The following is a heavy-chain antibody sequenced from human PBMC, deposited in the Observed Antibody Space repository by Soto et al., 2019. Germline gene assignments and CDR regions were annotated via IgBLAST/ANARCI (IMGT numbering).Heavy chain of an antibody. CDR3: ARGDYDFWSRYPHNWFAP. Sequence: ASVKVSCKASGYTFTSYDINWVRQATGQGLEWMGWMNPNSGNTGYAQKFQGRVTMTRNTSISTAYMELSSLRSEDTAVYYCARGDYDFWSRYPHNWFAPWGQGTLVTVSS. CDR1: GYTFTSYD. CDR2: MNPNSGNT. D-gene: IGHD3-3*01. J-gene: IGHJ5*02. V-gene: IGHV1-8*01.